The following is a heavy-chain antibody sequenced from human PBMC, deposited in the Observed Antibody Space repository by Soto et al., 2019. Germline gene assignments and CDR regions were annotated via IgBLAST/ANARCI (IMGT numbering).Heavy chain of an antibody. V-gene: IGHV4-30-4*01. CDR2: IYYSGST. CDR1: GGSISSGDYY. J-gene: IGHJ6*02. Sequence: PSETLALTCTFSGGSISSGDYYWSWIRQPPGKGLEWIGYIYYSGSTYYNPSLKSRVTISVDTSKNQFSLKLSSVTAADTAVYYCARVFSSSWYFVPKSPSGMDVWGQGTTVTVSS. CDR3: ARVFSSSWYFVPKSPSGMDV. D-gene: IGHD6-13*01.